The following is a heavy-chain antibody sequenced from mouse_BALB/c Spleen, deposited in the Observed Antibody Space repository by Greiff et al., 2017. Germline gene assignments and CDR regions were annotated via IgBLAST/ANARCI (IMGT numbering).Heavy chain of an antibody. J-gene: IGHJ4*01. V-gene: IGHV2-9*02. CDR2: IWAGGST. Sequence: VQLQQSGPGLVAPSQSLSITCTVSGFSLTSYGVHWVRQPPGKGLEWLGVIWAGGSTNYNSALMSRLSISKDNSKSQVFLKMNSLQTDDTAMYYCAREGEVYYYAMDYWGQGTSVTVSS. CDR3: AREGEVYYYAMDY. CDR1: GFSLTSYG.